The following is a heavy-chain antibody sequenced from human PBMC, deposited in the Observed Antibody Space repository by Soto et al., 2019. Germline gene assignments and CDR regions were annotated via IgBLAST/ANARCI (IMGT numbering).Heavy chain of an antibody. CDR1: GGSFSTYA. Sequence: QVQLVQSGAEVRKPGSSVRVSCRASGGSFSTYAISWVRQAPGQGLEWMGGIVPVFGTPNYAQKFQDRVIRPAEESTTTAYMELSSLRSDDTAIYYRARKAIIPSRPSGTDYYFTLDVWGQGTTVTVSS. CDR2: IVPVFGTP. D-gene: IGHD3-3*01. CDR3: ARKAIIPSRPSGTDYYFTLDV. J-gene: IGHJ6*02. V-gene: IGHV1-69*01.